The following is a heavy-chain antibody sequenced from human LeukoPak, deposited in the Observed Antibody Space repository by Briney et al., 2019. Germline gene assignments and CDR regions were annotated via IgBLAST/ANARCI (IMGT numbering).Heavy chain of an antibody. CDR1: GFTFENYW. Sequence: GGSLRLSCAASGFTFENYWMHWGRLAPGKGPEGGANIRQDGSLAHYLDSVKGRFTISRDNTNNSLILQMNSLLAEDTAVYYCARWTGVIDQWGQGTLVTVSS. V-gene: IGHV3-7*01. J-gene: IGHJ4*02. D-gene: IGHD3-10*01. CDR2: IRQDGSLA. CDR3: ARWTGVIDQ.